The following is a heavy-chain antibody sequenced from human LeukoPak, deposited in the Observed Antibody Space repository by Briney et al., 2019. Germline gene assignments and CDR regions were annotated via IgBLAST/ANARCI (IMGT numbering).Heavy chain of an antibody. CDR2: ISAYNGDT. CDR3: AVRNTSSWSPFDF. D-gene: IGHD6-13*01. J-gene: IGHJ4*02. V-gene: IGHV1-18*01. CDR1: GYTFTNYG. Sequence: GASVKVSCKASGYTFTNYGISWVRQAPEQGLEWMGWISAYNGDTNYAQKLQGRVTMTTDTSTSTAYMELRSLRSDDTAIYYCAVRNTSSWSPFDFWGQGTLVTVSS.